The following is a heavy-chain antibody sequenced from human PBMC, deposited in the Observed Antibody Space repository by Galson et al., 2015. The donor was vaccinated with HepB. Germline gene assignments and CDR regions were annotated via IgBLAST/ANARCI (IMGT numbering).Heavy chain of an antibody. CDR2: ISYDGSNK. Sequence: SLRLSCAASGFTFSSYAMHWVRQAPGKGLEWVAVISYDGSNKYYADSVKGRFTISRDNSKNTLYLQMNSLRAEDTAVYYSSRFGEERNAFDIWGQGTMVTVSS. J-gene: IGHJ3*02. D-gene: IGHD3-16*01. V-gene: IGHV3-30*04. CDR1: GFTFSSYA. CDR3: SRFGEERNAFDI.